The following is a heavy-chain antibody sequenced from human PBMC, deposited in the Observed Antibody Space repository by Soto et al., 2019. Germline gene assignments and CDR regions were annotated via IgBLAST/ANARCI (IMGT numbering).Heavy chain of an antibody. CDR1: GFTFTSSA. Sequence: SVKVSCKASGFTFTSSAVQWVRQARGQRLEWIGWIVVGSGNTNYAQKFQERVTITRDMSTSTAYMELSSLRSEDTAVYYCAAESPNIVGGFDYWGHGTLVPVSS. CDR2: IVVGSGNT. CDR3: AAESPNIVGGFDY. V-gene: IGHV1-58*01. D-gene: IGHD1-26*01. J-gene: IGHJ4*01.